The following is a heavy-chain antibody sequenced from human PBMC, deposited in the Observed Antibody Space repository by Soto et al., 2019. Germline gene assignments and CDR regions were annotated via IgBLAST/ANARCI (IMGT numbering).Heavy chain of an antibody. Sequence: QVQLVQSGAEVKKPGASVKVSCKASGYTFTSYAMHWVRQAPGQRLEWMGWINAGNGNTKYSQKFQGRVTITRDTSASTAYMELSSLRSEDTAVYYCARDREYTLRYFDWLPPTDYWGQGTLVTVSS. CDR2: INAGNGNT. D-gene: IGHD3-9*01. V-gene: IGHV1-3*01. CDR1: GYTFTSYA. J-gene: IGHJ4*02. CDR3: ARDREYTLRYFDWLPPTDY.